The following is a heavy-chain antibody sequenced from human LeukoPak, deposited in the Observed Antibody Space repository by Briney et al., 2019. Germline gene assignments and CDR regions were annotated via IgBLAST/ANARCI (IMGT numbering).Heavy chain of an antibody. J-gene: IGHJ4*02. D-gene: IGHD1-7*01. Sequence: SVKVSCKASGGTFSSYAISWVRQAPGQGLEWMGGIIPIFGTANYAQKFQGRVTITADESTSTAYMELSSLRSEDTAVYYCASPAPRVELAPFDYWGQGTLVTVSS. V-gene: IGHV1-69*13. CDR2: IIPIFGTA. CDR1: GGTFSSYA. CDR3: ASPAPRVELAPFDY.